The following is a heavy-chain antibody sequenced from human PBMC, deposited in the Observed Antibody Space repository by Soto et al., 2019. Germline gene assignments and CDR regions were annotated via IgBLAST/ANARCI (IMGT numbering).Heavy chain of an antibody. Sequence: LRLSCLASGFDFHSYTINWARQPPGKGLEWVSFMSSRGSYIFYAVSLKGRFTISRDNAKNSLYLQVNSLRVEDTAVFYCARSSGSFETYRMDVWGQGTGVTAP. CDR3: ARSSGSFETYRMDV. CDR1: GFDFHSYT. J-gene: IGHJ6*02. D-gene: IGHD6-6*01. CDR2: MSSRGSYI. V-gene: IGHV3-21*01.